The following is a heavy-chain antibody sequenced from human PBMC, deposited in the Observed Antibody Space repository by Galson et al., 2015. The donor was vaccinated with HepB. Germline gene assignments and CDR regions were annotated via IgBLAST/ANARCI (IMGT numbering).Heavy chain of an antibody. CDR3: ARDQDYYDSRGYYKY. V-gene: IGHV3-30*04. Sequence: SLRLSCAASGFTFVNYAMHWVRQAPGKGLEWVAVISYDETNKYVDSVRGRFTISRDNSKNTLYLEMNSLRTEVTALYYCARDQDYYDSRGYYKYWGQGTLVTVTS. J-gene: IGHJ4*02. CDR2: ISYDETNK. D-gene: IGHD3-22*01. CDR1: GFTFVNYA.